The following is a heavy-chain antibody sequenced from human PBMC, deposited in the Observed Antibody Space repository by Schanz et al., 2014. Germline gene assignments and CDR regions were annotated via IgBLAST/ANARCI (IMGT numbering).Heavy chain of an antibody. CDR2: IGYDGSEK. D-gene: IGHD2-15*01. CDR1: GFTFSDYY. Sequence: QVQLVDSGGGLVKPGGSLRLSCAASGFTFSDYYMTWIRQAPGKGLEWVANIGYDGSEKYYVDSVKGRFTISRDNSKDTLYLQMSGLTPEDTAVYYCARDAVALVPEYFMDVWGRGTPVTVSS. V-gene: IGHV3-33*08. CDR3: ARDAVALVPEYFMDV. J-gene: IGHJ6*03.